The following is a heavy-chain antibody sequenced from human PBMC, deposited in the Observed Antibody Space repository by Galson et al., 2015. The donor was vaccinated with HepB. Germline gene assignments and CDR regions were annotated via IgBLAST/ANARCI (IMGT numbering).Heavy chain of an antibody. CDR3: TTEDCSSTSCYGY. Sequence: SLRLSCAASGFTFSNAWMSWVRQAPGKGLEWVGRIKSKTDGGTTDYAAPVKGRFTISRDDSKNTLYLQMNSLKTEDTAVYYCTTEDCSSTSCYGYWGQGTLVTVSS. CDR2: IKSKTDGGTT. D-gene: IGHD2-2*01. V-gene: IGHV3-15*01. CDR1: GFTFSNAW. J-gene: IGHJ4*02.